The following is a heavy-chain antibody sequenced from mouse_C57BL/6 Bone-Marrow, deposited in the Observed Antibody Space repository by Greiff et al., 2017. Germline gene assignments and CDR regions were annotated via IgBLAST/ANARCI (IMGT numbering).Heavy chain of an antibody. Sequence: EVKLMESGGGLVKPGGSLKLSCAASGFTFSSYAMSWVRQTPEKRLEWVATISDGGSYTYYPDNVKGRFTISRENAKNNLYLQMSHLKSEDTAMYYCARGRQLLYFDYWGQGTALTVSS. CDR1: GFTFSSYA. CDR3: ARGRQLLYFDY. V-gene: IGHV5-4*03. J-gene: IGHJ2*01. D-gene: IGHD4-1*02. CDR2: ISDGGSYT.